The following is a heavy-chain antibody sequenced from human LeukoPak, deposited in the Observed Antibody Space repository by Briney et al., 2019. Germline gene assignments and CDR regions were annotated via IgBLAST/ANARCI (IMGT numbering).Heavy chain of an antibody. V-gene: IGHV4-61*02. J-gene: IGHJ6*03. CDR2: IYTSGST. CDR3: ARDQQDYSQTYYYYYMDV. Sequence: SETLSLTCTVSGGSISSGSYYWSWIRQPAGKGLEWIGRIYTSGSTNYNPSLKSRVTISVDTSKNQFSLKLSSVTAADTAVYYCARDQQDYSQTYYYYYMDVWGKGTTVTISS. D-gene: IGHD2-21*01. CDR1: GGSISSGSYY.